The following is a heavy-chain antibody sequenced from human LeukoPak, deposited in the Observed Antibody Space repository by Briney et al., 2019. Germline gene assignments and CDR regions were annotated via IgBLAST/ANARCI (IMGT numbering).Heavy chain of an antibody. D-gene: IGHD1-26*01. CDR3: VKRGRFDAFDI. Sequence: PSETLSLTGSVLASSITSSSYYWGWIRQPPGKGLEWIGSIYYSGSTYYNPSLKSRVTISVDTSKNQFSLKLSSVTAADSAVYYCVKRGRFDAFDIWGQGTMVTVSS. J-gene: IGHJ3*02. CDR2: IYYSGST. V-gene: IGHV4-39*01. CDR1: ASSITSSSYY.